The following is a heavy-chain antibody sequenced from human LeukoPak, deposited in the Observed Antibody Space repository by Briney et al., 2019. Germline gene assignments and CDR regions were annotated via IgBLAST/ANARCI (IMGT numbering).Heavy chain of an antibody. CDR3: ARDLYGDYAPNWFDP. CDR2: ISSSSSYI. J-gene: IGHJ5*02. V-gene: IGHV3-21*01. D-gene: IGHD4-17*01. CDR1: GFTFSSYS. Sequence: GGSLRLSCAASGFTFSSYSMNWVRQAPGKGLEWVSSISSSSSYIYYADSVKGRFTISRDNAKNSLYLQMNSLRAEDTAVYYCARDLYGDYAPNWFDPWGQGTLVTVSS.